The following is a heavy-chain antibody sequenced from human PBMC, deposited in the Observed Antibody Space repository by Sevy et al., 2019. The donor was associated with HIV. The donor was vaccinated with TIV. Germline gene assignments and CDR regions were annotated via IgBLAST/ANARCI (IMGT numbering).Heavy chain of an antibody. V-gene: IGHV3-30*02. CDR2: IGFDGSDK. CDR3: AKNTAAAGVGGFDY. CDR1: GFTFNYYG. J-gene: IGHJ4*01. Sequence: GGSLRLSCAASGFTFNYYGVHWVRQAPGKGLEWVAFIGFDGSDKNYADSVKGRFTISRDNSQNTMYMQMNSLRPDDTVVYYCAKNTAAAGVGGFDYWGHGTLVTVSS. D-gene: IGHD6-13*01.